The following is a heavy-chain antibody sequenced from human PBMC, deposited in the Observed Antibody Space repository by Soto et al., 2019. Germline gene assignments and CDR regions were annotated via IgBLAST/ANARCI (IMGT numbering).Heavy chain of an antibody. D-gene: IGHD2-15*01. J-gene: IGHJ6*03. CDR3: ARWGSGVNRVYYYYYYMDV. CDR1: GGSISSGGYY. Sequence: SETLSLTCTVSGGSISSGGYYWSWIRQHPGKGLEWIGYIYYSGSTYYNPSLKSRVTISVDTSKNQFSLKLSSVTAADTAVYYCARWGSGVNRVYYYYYYMDVWGKGTTVTVSS. CDR2: IYYSGST. V-gene: IGHV4-31*03.